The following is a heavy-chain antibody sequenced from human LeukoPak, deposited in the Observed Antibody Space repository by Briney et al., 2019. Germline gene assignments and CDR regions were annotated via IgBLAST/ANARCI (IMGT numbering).Heavy chain of an antibody. CDR1: GGTFSSYA. J-gene: IGHJ4*02. V-gene: IGHV1-69*05. D-gene: IGHD3-22*01. CDR2: IIPIFGTA. Sequence: SVKVSCKASGGTFSSYAISWVRQAPGQGLEWIGGIIPIFGTANYAQKFQGRVTITTDESTSTAYMELSSLRSEDTAVYYCARTPNYYDSSGYYYWGQGTLVTVSS. CDR3: ARTPNYYDSSGYYY.